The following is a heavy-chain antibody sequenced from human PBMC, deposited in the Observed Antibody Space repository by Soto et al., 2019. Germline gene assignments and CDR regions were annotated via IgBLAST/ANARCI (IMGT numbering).Heavy chain of an antibody. CDR3: AKGAVAGTPTSYYYYGMDV. CDR2: IIPIFGTV. J-gene: IGHJ6*02. D-gene: IGHD6-19*01. Sequence: QVQLLQSGAEVKKPGSSVRVSCEASGGTFRTYAISWGRQAPGQGLEWMGEIIPIFGTVNYAQKFQGRVTTTADESTSTVDMDLRSLRSEDTAVYYCAKGAVAGTPTSYYYYGMDVWGQGTTVTVSS. V-gene: IGHV1-69*12. CDR1: GGTFRTYA.